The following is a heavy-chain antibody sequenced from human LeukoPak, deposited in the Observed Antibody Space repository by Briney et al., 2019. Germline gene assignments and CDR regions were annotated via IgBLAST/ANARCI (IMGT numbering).Heavy chain of an antibody. CDR1: GGSISSYY. D-gene: IGHD1-26*01. J-gene: IGHJ4*02. V-gene: IGHV4-59*01. CDR3: ARGIVGATPDY. CDR2: IYYSGST. Sequence: PSETLSLTCTVSGGSISSYYWSWIRQPPGKGLEWIGYIYYSGSTNYNPSLKSRVTISVDTSKNQFSPKLSSVTAADTAVYYCARGIVGATPDYWGQGTLVTVSS.